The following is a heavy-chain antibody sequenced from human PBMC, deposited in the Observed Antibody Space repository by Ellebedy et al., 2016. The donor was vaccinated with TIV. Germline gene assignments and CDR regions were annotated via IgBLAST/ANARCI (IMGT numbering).Heavy chain of an antibody. V-gene: IGHV1-18*01. CDR1: GYTTNSYG. CDR3: ARDRSSSWSSYFDS. J-gene: IGHJ4*02. CDR2: INPANGDT. D-gene: IGHD6-13*01. Sequence: ASVKVSCKASGYTTNSYGISWVRQAPGQGLEWMGWINPANGDTRYSQRFLGRVSITRDTSTNTVFMDLSGLQSEDTALYYCARDRSSSWSSYFDSWGQGTLITVSS.